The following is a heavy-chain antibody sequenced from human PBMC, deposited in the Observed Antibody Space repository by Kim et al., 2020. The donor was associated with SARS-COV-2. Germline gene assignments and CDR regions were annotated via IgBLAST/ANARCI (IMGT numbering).Heavy chain of an antibody. J-gene: IGHJ6*01. CDR1: GFSFNNYG. CDR3: AKQGYIFELNTYYGMAI. V-gene: IGHV3-30*18. CDR2: ISYEGIKN. Sequence: GGSLRLSCAASGFSFNNYGMHWVRQAPGKGLEWVAFISYEGIKNQYLDSLKGRFTVSRDYSKNTLYLQMNSLTAEDTAVYYCAKQGYIFELNTYYGMAI. D-gene: IGHD5-12*01.